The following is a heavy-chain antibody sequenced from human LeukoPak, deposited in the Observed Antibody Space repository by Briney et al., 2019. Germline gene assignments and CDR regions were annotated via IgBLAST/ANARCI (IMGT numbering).Heavy chain of an antibody. D-gene: IGHD3-10*01. V-gene: IGHV3-15*01. J-gene: IGHJ6*01. CDR2: IKSETDGGTT. CDR1: GFIFSKAW. CDR3: TTVGRGSGPSAYYGMDV. Sequence: GGSLRLSCAASGFIFSKAWMTWVRQAPGKGLEWVGRIKSETDGGTTEYAAPVKGRFTISRDDSKQTLYLKMHSLKTEDAVGYDCTTVGRGSGPSAYYGMDVLGQGTTVTVSS.